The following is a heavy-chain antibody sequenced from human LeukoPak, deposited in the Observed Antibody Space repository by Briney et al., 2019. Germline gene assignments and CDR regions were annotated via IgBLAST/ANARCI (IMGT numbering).Heavy chain of an antibody. CDR3: AREGVWRQQLVDYYYGMDV. CDR1: GFTFSSYA. Sequence: PGGSLRLSCAASGFTFSSYAMSWVRQAPGKGLEWVSAISGSGGSTSYADSVKGRFTISRDNAKNTLYLQMNSLRAEDTAVYYCAREGVWRQQLVDYYYGMDVWGQGTTVTVSS. V-gene: IGHV3-23*01. D-gene: IGHD6-13*01. CDR2: ISGSGGST. J-gene: IGHJ6*02.